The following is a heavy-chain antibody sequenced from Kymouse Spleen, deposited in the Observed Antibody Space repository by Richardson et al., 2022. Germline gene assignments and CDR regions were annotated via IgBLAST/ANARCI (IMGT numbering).Heavy chain of an antibody. D-gene: IGHD3-10*01. CDR1: GFTFSSYW. CDR3: AREELLWFGELSLYYYYYGMDV. J-gene: IGHJ6*02. CDR2: IKQDGSEK. Sequence: EVQLVESGGGLVQPGGSLRLSCAASGFTFSSYWMSWVRQAPGKGLEWVANIKQDGSEKYYVDSVKGRFTISRDNAKNSLYLQMNSLRAEDTAVYYCAREELLWFGELSLYYYYYGMDVWGQGTTVTVSS. V-gene: IGHV3-7*01.